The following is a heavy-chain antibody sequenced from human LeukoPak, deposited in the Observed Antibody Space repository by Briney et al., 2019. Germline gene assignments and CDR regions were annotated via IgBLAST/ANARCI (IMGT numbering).Heavy chain of an antibody. CDR3: AREARDQWLVTEPRFDY. J-gene: IGHJ4*02. V-gene: IGHV4-4*07. D-gene: IGHD6-19*01. CDR2: IYTSGST. CDR1: GASIRSYY. Sequence: SETLSLTCIVSGASIRSYYWSWLRQPARKGLEWVGRIYTSGSTNYNHSLKRRVTMSVDTSKNQFSLKLRSVTAADTAVYYCAREARDQWLVTEPRFDYWGQGTLVTVSS.